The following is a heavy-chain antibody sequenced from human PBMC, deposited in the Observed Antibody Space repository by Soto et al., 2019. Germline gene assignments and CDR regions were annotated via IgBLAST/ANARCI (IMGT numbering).Heavy chain of an antibody. CDR2: INPNSGGT. V-gene: IGHV1-2*04. CDR1: GYTFTGYY. D-gene: IGHD6-13*01. CDR3: ARGHNSSSWYYFDY. J-gene: IGHJ4*02. Sequence: ASVKVSCKASGYTFTGYYMRWVRQAPGQGLEWMGWINPNSGGTNYAQKFQGWVTMTRDTSISTAYMELSRLRSDDTAVYYCARGHNSSSWYYFDYWGQGTLVTVSS.